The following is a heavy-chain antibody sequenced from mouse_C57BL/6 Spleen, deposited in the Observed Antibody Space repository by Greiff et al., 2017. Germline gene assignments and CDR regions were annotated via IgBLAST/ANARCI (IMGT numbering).Heavy chain of an antibody. D-gene: IGHD1-1*01. J-gene: IGHJ1*03. CDR3: ARSGSSSWYFDV. CDR2: IYPGDGDT. Sequence: VQLLESGAELVKPGASVKISCKASGYAFSSYWMNWVKQRPGKGLEWIGQIYPGDGDTNYNGKFKGKATLTADKSSSTAYMQLSSLTSEDSAVYFCARSGSSSWYFDVWGTGTTVTVSS. CDR1: GYAFSSYW. V-gene: IGHV1-80*01.